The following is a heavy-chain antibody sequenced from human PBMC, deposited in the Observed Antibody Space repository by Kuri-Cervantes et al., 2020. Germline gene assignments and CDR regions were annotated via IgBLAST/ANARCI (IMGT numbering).Heavy chain of an antibody. CDR1: GFTFSSYA. V-gene: IGHV3-23*01. CDR3: AKKPDGSGWYR. J-gene: IGHJ5*02. D-gene: IGHD6-19*01. Sequence: GESLKISCAASGFTFSSYAMSWVRQAPGKGLEWVSAISGSGGSTYYADSVKGRFTISRDNSKNTLYLQMNSLRAEDTAVYYCAKKPDGSGWYRWGQGILVTVSS. CDR2: ISGSGGST.